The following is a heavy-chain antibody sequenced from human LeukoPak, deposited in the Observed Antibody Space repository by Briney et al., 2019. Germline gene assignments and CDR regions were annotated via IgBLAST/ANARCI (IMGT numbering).Heavy chain of an antibody. CDR2: VYYTGST. D-gene: IGHD6-19*01. Sequence: SETLSLTCTVSGGYISSYYWSWIRQPPGEGLEWIGYVYYTGSTNYNPSLKSRVTMSVDTSKNQFSLKLSSVTAADTAVYYCARDAQDSSGWSYYFDYWGQGTLVTVSS. CDR1: GGYISSYY. V-gene: IGHV4-59*12. J-gene: IGHJ4*02. CDR3: ARDAQDSSGWSYYFDY.